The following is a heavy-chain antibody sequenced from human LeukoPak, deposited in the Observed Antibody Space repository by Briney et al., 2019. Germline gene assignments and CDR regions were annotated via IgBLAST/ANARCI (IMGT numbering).Heavy chain of an antibody. J-gene: IGHJ3*02. V-gene: IGHV3-7*01. D-gene: IGHD1-26*01. Sequence: PGGSLRLSCAASGFTFSSYWMSWVRQAPGKGLEWVANIKQDGSEKYYVDSVKGRFTISRDNAKNSLYLQMNSLRAEDTAVYYCARDDDIVGATGRGAFDIWGQGTMVTVSS. CDR1: GFTFSSYW. CDR2: IKQDGSEK. CDR3: ARDDDIVGATGRGAFDI.